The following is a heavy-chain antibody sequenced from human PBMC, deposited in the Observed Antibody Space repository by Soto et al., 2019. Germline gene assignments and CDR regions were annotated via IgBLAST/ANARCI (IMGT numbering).Heavy chain of an antibody. CDR2: IYYSGST. Sequence: PSETLSLTCTVSGGSISSYYRSWIRQPPGKGLEWIGYIYYSGSTNYNPSLKSRVTISVDTSKNQFSLKLSSVTAADTAVYYCARDIRSGWYYWFDPWGQGTLVTVSS. CDR1: GGSISSYY. V-gene: IGHV4-59*01. J-gene: IGHJ5*02. D-gene: IGHD6-19*01. CDR3: ARDIRSGWYYWFDP.